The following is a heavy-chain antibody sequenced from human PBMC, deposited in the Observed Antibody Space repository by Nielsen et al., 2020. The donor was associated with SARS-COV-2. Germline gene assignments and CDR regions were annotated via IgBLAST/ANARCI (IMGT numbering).Heavy chain of an antibody. Sequence: WIRQPPGKGLEWVSTVRGNGADTYYSDSVKGRFTISRDNSKNTLYLQMNSLRAEDTAVYYCAKDSMFGYYYDSSGYYFDYWGQGTLVTVSS. CDR2: VRGNGADT. J-gene: IGHJ4*02. V-gene: IGHV3-23*01. CDR3: AKDSMFGYYYDSSGYYFDY. D-gene: IGHD3-22*01.